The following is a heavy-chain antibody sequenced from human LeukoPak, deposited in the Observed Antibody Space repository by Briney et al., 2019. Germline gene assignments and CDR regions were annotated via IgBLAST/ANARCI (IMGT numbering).Heavy chain of an antibody. CDR2: FDPEDGET. V-gene: IGHV1-24*01. CDR3: ATDYYYDSSGSYYTVDY. D-gene: IGHD3-22*01. Sequence: ASVKVSCKVSGYTLTVLFMHWVRHAPGKGLGWMGSFDPEDGETFYAQKFQGRVTMTEDTSTDTAYMELSSLRSEDTAVYYCATDYYYDSSGSYYTVDYWGQGTLVTVSS. J-gene: IGHJ4*02. CDR1: GYTLTVLF.